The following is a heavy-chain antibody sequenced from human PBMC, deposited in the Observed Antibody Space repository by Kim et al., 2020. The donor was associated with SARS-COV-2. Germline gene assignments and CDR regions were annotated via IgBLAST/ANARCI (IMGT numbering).Heavy chain of an antibody. J-gene: IGHJ4*02. D-gene: IGHD1-26*01. V-gene: IGHV3-23*01. CDR1: GFTFSSYA. Sequence: GGSLRLSCAASGFTFSSYAMSWVRQAPGKGLEWVSAISGSGGSTYYADSVKGRFTISRDNSKNTLYLQMNSLRAEDTAVYYCAKDLDFNLVGYSCYWGQGTLVTVSS. CDR2: ISGSGGST. CDR3: AKDLDFNLVGYSCY.